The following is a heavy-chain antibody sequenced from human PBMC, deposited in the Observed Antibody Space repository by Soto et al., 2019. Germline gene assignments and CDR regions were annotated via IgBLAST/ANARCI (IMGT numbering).Heavy chain of an antibody. Sequence: GASVKVSCKASGYTFTTYYMYWVRQAPGQGLEWMGIINPSGGSTSFAQKFQGRVTMTRDTSTSTVYMELISLTSDDTAVYYCARRKERSGPHYFDYWGQGSQVTVSS. CDR3: ARRKERSGPHYFDY. V-gene: IGHV1-46*01. J-gene: IGHJ4*02. D-gene: IGHD6-25*01. CDR2: INPSGGST. CDR1: GYTFTTYY.